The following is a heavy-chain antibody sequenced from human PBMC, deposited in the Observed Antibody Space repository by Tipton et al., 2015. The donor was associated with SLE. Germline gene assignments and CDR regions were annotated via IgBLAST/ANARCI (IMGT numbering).Heavy chain of an antibody. CDR3: AKDWRLQNGVLGSSWAFDI. D-gene: IGHD1-26*01. V-gene: IGHV3-30*02. CDR2: IRYDGSNK. Sequence: GSLRLSCAASGFTFSSYGMHWVRQAPGKGLEWVAFIRYDGSNKYYADSVKGRFTISRDNSKNTLYLQMNSLRAEDTAVYYCAKDWRLQNGVLGSSWAFDIWGQGTMVTVSS. CDR1: GFTFSSYG. J-gene: IGHJ3*02.